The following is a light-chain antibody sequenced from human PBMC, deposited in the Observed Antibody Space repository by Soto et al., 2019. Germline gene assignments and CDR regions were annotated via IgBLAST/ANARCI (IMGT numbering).Light chain of an antibody. CDR1: QSLLYSSNNKNY. J-gene: IGKJ1*01. V-gene: IGKV4-1*01. CDR2: WAS. CDR3: QQYYSTPQT. Sequence: DIVMTQSPDSLAVSLGERATINCKSSQSLLYSSNNKNYLAWYQQKPGQPPKLLIYWASTRESGVPDRLSGSGSGTDFTLTISSLQAEDVAVYYCQQYYSTPQTFGQGTKVEIK.